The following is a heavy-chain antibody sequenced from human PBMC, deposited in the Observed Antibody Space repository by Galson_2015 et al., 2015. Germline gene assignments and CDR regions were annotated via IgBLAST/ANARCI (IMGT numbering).Heavy chain of an antibody. D-gene: IGHD3-10*01. CDR2: ISAYNGNT. J-gene: IGHJ6*03. CDR3: AREDPYYYGSGSSYYYYMDV. Sequence: SVKVSCKASGYTFTSYGISWVRQAPGQGLEWMGWISAYNGNTNYAQKLQGRVTMTTDTSTSTAYMELRSLRSDDTAVYYCAREDPYYYGSGSSYYYYMDVWGKGTTVTVSS. CDR1: GYTFTSYG. V-gene: IGHV1-18*01.